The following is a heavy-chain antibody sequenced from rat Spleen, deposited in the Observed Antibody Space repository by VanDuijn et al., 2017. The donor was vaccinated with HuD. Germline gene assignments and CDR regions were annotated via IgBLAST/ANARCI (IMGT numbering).Heavy chain of an antibody. CDR3: VTTYFGYGYFDL. J-gene: IGHJ2*01. Sequence: EVQLVESGGGLVQPGNSLKLSCAASGFTFSDYAMAWVRQSPKKGLEWVATIVFDSSGIYYRKSVKGRFTVSRDNTKNTLFLQMDSLRSEDTATYYCVTTYFGYGYFDLWGQGVMVTVSS. CDR2: IVFDSSGI. D-gene: IGHD1-9*01. V-gene: IGHV5S10*01. CDR1: GFTFSDYA.